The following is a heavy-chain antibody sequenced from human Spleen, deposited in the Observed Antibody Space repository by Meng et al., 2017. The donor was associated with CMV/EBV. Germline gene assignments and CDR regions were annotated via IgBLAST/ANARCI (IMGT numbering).Heavy chain of an antibody. CDR1: GYSISSGYY. J-gene: IGHJ3*02. CDR2: IYHSGST. Sequence: SETLSLTCTVSGYSISSGYYWGWIRQPPGKGLEWIGSIYHSGSTYYSPSLKSRVTISVDTSKSQFSLNLSSVTAADTAVYYCARADSSGYESAVDIWGQGTMVTVSS. D-gene: IGHD3-22*01. CDR3: ARADSSGYESAVDI. V-gene: IGHV4-38-2*02.